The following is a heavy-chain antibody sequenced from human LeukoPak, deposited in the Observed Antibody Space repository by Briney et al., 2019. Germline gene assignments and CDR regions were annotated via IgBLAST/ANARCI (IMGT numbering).Heavy chain of an antibody. CDR2: ISYDGSNK. CDR1: GFTFSSYA. Sequence: PGGSLRLSCAASGFTFSSYAMHWVRQAPGKGLEWVAVISYDGSNKYYADSVKGRFTISRDNSKNTLYLQMNSLRAEDTAVYYCARDIVPAAIQVGGFDYWGQGTLVTVSS. J-gene: IGHJ4*02. D-gene: IGHD2-2*01. V-gene: IGHV3-30-3*01. CDR3: ARDIVPAAIQVGGFDY.